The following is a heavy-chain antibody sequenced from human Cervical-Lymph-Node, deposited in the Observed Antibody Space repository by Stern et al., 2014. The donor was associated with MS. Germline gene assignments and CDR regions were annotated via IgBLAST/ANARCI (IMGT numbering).Heavy chain of an antibody. CDR2: INRSGSA. V-gene: IGHV4-34*01. J-gene: IGHJ6*02. CDR1: GGSFSGYY. Sequence: QVQLQQWGAGLLKPSETLTLTCAVYGGSFSGYYWSWIRQPPGKGLEWIGEINRSGSANYNPSLKSRVNISVDTSKTQFSLKLTSVTAADTAVYFCARGGFGESYAMDVWGQGTTVTVSS. CDR3: ARGGFGESYAMDV. D-gene: IGHD3-10*01.